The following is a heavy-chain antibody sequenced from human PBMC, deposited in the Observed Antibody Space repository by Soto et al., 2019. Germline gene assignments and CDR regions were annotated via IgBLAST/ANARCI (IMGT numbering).Heavy chain of an antibody. V-gene: IGHV2-5*02. Sequence: QITLNESGPTVVKPTETLTLTCTFSGFSLTTSGVGVGWVRQSPGKAPEWLAFIYWDDDKRYSTSLKSRLTITKATSKNQVVLTMANVDPADKATYYCAHRVLRAVFGLVTTTAIYFDFWGQGTPVVVSS. CDR3: AHRVLRAVFGLVTTTAIYFDF. CDR1: GFSLTTSGVG. D-gene: IGHD3-3*01. CDR2: IYWDDDK. J-gene: IGHJ4*02.